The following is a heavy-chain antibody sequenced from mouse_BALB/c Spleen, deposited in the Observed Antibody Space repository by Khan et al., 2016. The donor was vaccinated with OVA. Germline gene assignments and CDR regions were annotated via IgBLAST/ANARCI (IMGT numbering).Heavy chain of an antibody. CDR3: ARAGYGGFAY. D-gene: IGHD1-1*02. CDR2: IRDGGGST. V-gene: IGHV5-4*02. J-gene: IGHJ3*01. CDR1: GFSFSDYY. Sequence: EVELVESGGGLVKPGGSLKLSCAASGFSFSDYYMYWIRQTPKKRLEWVATIRDGGGSTYSPDSVKGRFTISRDNAKNNLYLQMSSLKSEDTAIYYCARAGYGGFAYWGQGTLVTVSA.